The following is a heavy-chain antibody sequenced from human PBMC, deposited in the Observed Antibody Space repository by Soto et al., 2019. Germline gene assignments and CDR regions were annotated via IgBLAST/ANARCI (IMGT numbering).Heavy chain of an antibody. Sequence: SETLSLTCSVLGDSISDTRYYWGWIRQSPEKGLEWIGSISHDWHAYYNPSLKSRVTLFADTSRNQFSLKMKSVTVADTALYFCARQVYGDYLGGNWFDPWGQGALVTVS. CDR2: ISHDWHA. V-gene: IGHV4-39*01. CDR1: GDSISDTRYY. CDR3: ARQVYGDYLGGNWFDP. D-gene: IGHD4-17*01. J-gene: IGHJ5*02.